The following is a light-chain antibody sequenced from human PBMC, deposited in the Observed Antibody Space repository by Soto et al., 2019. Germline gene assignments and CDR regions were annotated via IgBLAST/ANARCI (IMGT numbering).Light chain of an antibody. V-gene: IGKV1-9*01. CDR3: QQLNSYPRT. CDR2: AAS. CDR1: QGISSY. J-gene: IGKJ1*01. Sequence: SQLTQSPASLSAPAGDRVTITRRASQGISSYLAWYQQKPGQAPKLLIYAASTLQSGVPARFSGSGSGTDFTLTISSLQPEDFAAYYCQQLNSYPRTFGQGTKVDIK.